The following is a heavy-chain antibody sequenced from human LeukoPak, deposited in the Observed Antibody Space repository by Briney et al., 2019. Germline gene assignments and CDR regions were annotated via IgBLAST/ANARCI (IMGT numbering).Heavy chain of an antibody. CDR2: INSDGSSI. D-gene: IGHD6-13*01. Sequence: QPGGSLRLSCAASGFIFSSHWMHWVRQAPGKGLVWVSRINSDGSSITYADSVKGRFTISRDNAKNTLYLQMNSLRAEDTAVYYCARGSWSAAGTSIDYWGQGTLVTVSS. V-gene: IGHV3-74*01. J-gene: IGHJ4*02. CDR1: GFIFSSHW. CDR3: ARGSWSAAGTSIDY.